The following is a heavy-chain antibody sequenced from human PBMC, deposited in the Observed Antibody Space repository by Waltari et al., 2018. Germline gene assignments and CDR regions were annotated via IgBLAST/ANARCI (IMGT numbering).Heavy chain of an antibody. J-gene: IGHJ4*02. CDR3: ASLYDFWSGYYYDY. V-gene: IGHV4-59*11. D-gene: IGHD3-3*01. CDR2: IYYSGST. CDR1: GGSISSHY. Sequence: QVQLQESGPGLVKPSETLSLTCTVSGGSISSHYWSWIRQPPGKGLEWIGYIYYSGSTNYNPSRKSRVTISVDTSKNQFSLKLSSVTAADTAVYYCASLYDFWSGYYYDYWGQGTLVTVSS.